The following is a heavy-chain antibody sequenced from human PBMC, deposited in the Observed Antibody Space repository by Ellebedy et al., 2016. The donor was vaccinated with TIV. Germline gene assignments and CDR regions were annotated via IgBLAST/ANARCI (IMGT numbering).Heavy chain of an antibody. CDR3: ARRASYGDYAVQVNPWFDP. Sequence: GESLKISCAASGFNFRSYWMTWVRQPPGKGLEWVAKIRQEGDEIYYVESVKGRFTISRDNAKSSLFLQMNSLRVEDTAVYYCARRASYGDYAVQVNPWFDPWGQGTLVTVSS. CDR2: IRQEGDEI. V-gene: IGHV3-7*01. J-gene: IGHJ5*02. D-gene: IGHD4-17*01. CDR1: GFNFRSYW.